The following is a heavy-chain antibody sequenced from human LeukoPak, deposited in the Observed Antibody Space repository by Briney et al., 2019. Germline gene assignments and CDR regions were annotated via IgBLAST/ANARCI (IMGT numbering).Heavy chain of an antibody. CDR1: GFTFTSFW. D-gene: IGHD2-15*01. Sequence: GGSLRLSCAASGFTFTSFWMQWVRQAPGKGLVWVSRINSDGTTTNYADSVKGRFTISRDNARNTVYLQMNSLRVEDTAVYYCARDRVPYCSGGRCSVDVWGQGTTVAVSS. J-gene: IGHJ6*02. CDR3: ARDRVPYCSGGRCSVDV. CDR2: INSDGTTT. V-gene: IGHV3-74*01.